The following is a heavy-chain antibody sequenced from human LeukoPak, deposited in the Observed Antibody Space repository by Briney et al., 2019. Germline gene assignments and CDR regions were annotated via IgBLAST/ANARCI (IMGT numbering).Heavy chain of an antibody. Sequence: ASVKVSCKASGYTFTGYYMHWVRQAPGQGLEWMGWLDPNSGDTNYAQKFQGRVTMTRDTSISTAYMELSRLRSDDTAVYYCARPAGKGRGEGLALDYWGQGTLVTVSS. CDR2: LDPNSGDT. D-gene: IGHD6-19*01. J-gene: IGHJ4*02. CDR3: ARPAGKGRGEGLALDY. V-gene: IGHV1-2*02. CDR1: GYTFTGYY.